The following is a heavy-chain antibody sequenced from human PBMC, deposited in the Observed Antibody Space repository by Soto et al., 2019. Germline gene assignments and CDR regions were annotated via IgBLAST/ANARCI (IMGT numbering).Heavy chain of an antibody. V-gene: IGHV3-48*02. CDR1: GFTFRGYS. Sequence: EVQLVESGGGLVQPGGSLRLSCAASGFTFRGYSMNWVRHAPGKGLEWVSYISSSSSTIYYADSVKGRFTISRDNAKNSLYLQMNSLRDEHPGVYYCARDIGCSRGSCYYYGMDVWRQWTTVTVSS. J-gene: IGHJ6*02. CDR2: ISSSSSTI. D-gene: IGHD2-15*01. CDR3: ARDIGCSRGSCYYYGMDV.